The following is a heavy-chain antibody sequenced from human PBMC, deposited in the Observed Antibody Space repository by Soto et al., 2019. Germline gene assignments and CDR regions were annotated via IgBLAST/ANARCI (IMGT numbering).Heavy chain of an antibody. CDR1: GFTFSSYA. V-gene: IGHV3-23*01. Sequence: GGSLRLSCAASGFTFSSYAMSWVRQAPGKGLEWVSAISGSGGSTYYADSVKGRFTISRDNSKNTLYLQMNSLRAEDTAVYYCAKDLSRRYCSSNRCYTDWFDPWGQGTLVTVSS. CDR3: AKDLSRRYCSSNRCYTDWFDP. J-gene: IGHJ5*02. D-gene: IGHD2-2*02. CDR2: ISGSGGST.